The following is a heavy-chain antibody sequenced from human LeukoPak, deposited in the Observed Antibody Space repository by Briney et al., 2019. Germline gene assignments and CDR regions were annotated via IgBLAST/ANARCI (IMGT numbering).Heavy chain of an antibody. CDR3: ARLNPLEHLFSFYFDS. CDR1: GDSINNGHYY. CDR2: VSSRGST. D-gene: IGHD3-3*01. Sequence: KSSETLSLTCTVSGDSINNGHYYWVWIRQPPGQGLKWLASVSSRGSTLYNPTLKSRVTISVDTYTNQISLNLSSVTASDASLYYCARLNPLEHLFSFYFDSWGQGILATVSS. J-gene: IGHJ4*02. V-gene: IGHV4-39*01.